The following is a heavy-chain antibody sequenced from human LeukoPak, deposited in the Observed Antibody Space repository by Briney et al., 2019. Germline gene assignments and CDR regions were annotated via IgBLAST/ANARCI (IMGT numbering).Heavy chain of an antibody. Sequence: PSETLSLTCAVYGGSFSGYYWSWIRQPPGKGLEWIGEINHSGSTNYNPSLKSRATISVDTSKNQFSLKLSSVTAADTAVYYCARSVYDSSGYYYSWGQGTLVTVSS. V-gene: IGHV4-34*01. CDR2: INHSGST. J-gene: IGHJ4*02. CDR3: ARSVYDSSGYYYS. D-gene: IGHD3-22*01. CDR1: GGSFSGYY.